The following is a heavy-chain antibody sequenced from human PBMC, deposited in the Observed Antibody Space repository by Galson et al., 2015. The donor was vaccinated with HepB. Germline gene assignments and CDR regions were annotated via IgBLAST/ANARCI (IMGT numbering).Heavy chain of an antibody. Sequence: LRLSCAASGFAFSSFGMHWVRQAPGKGLEWVAVISYDGSNKYYADFVKGRFTLSRDNSKNTLYLQMTSLRVEDTAVYYCVRGYDYGYYVRAFDIWGQGTMVTVSS. CDR2: ISYDGSNK. D-gene: IGHD3-10*02. V-gene: IGHV3-30*19. J-gene: IGHJ3*02. CDR1: GFAFSSFG. CDR3: VRGYDYGYYVRAFDI.